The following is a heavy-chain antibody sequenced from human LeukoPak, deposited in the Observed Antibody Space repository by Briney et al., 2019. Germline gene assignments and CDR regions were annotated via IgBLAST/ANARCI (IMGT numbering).Heavy chain of an antibody. CDR3: AKDENNSGSYYAAVDY. J-gene: IGHJ4*02. D-gene: IGHD1-26*01. Sequence: GGSLRLSCAASGFTFSSYGMHWVRQAPGKGLEWVAVISYDGSNKYYADSVKGRFTISRDNSKNTLYLQMNSLRAEDTAVYYCAKDENNSGSYYAAVDYWGQGTLVTVSS. CDR1: GFTFSSYG. CDR2: ISYDGSNK. V-gene: IGHV3-30*18.